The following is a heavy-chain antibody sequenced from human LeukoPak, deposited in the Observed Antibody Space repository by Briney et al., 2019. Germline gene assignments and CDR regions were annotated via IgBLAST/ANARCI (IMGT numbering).Heavy chain of an antibody. J-gene: IGHJ6*02. CDR2: INHSGST. V-gene: IGHV4-34*01. CDR1: GGSFSGYY. Sequence: SETLSLTCAVYGGSFSGYYWSWIRQPPGKGLEWIGEINHSGSTDYNPSLKSRVTISIDTSQNQFSLKLTSVTAADTAVYYCARDRNYYFGMDVWGQGTTVTVSS. CDR3: ARDRNYYFGMDV.